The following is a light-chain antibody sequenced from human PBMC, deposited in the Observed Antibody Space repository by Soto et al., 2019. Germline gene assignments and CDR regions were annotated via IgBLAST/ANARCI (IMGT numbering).Light chain of an antibody. CDR2: AAS. Sequence: AIPMTQSPSSLSASVGDRVTITCRASQDIRIDLGWYQQKPGKAPELLIYAASNLQSGVPARFSGSGSGTDFTLTITSLQPEDFATYYCLQDFKYPWTFGQGTKVEI. J-gene: IGKJ1*01. CDR3: LQDFKYPWT. V-gene: IGKV1-6*01. CDR1: QDIRID.